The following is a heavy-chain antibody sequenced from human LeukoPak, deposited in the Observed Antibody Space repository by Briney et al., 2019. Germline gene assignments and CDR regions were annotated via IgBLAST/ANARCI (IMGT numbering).Heavy chain of an antibody. CDR2: INHEGGGI. CDR1: GFTFTETW. Sequence: GGSLRLSCAAAGFTFTETWMSWVRQVPGQGLEWVAHINHEGGGIQYVDSVKGRFTISRDNDKGSVYLQMNSLRAEDTAIYHGATYINWVAGDVWGQGTTVIVSS. D-gene: IGHD1-1*01. V-gene: IGHV3-7*01. J-gene: IGHJ6*02. CDR3: ATYINWVAGDV.